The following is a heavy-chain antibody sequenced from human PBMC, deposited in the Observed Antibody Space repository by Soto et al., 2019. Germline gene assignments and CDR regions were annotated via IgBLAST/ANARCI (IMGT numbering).Heavy chain of an antibody. V-gene: IGHV1-69*13. CDR1: GATYSTSA. Sequence: GASVKVSCKASGATYSTSAISWVRQAPGQGLEWMGGINPILGTPDYAHKFQGRVTITADESTSTVYMELGSLRSEDTAVYFCARVGVDVVATSAFDYWGQGTLVTVSS. D-gene: IGHD5-12*01. CDR3: ARVGVDVVATSAFDY. J-gene: IGHJ4*02. CDR2: INPILGTP.